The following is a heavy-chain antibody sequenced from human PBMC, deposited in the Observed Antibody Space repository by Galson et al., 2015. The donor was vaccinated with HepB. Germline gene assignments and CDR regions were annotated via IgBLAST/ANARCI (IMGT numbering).Heavy chain of an antibody. D-gene: IGHD3-22*01. Sequence: ETLSLTCAVSGGSISSSNWWSWVRQPPGKGLEWIGEIYHSGSTNYNPSLTSRVTISVDKSKNQFSLKLSSVTAADTAAYYCARGAVITSSERWFDPWGQGTLVTVSS. CDR3: ARGAVITSSERWFDP. V-gene: IGHV4-4*02. CDR2: IYHSGST. J-gene: IGHJ5*02. CDR1: GGSISSSNW.